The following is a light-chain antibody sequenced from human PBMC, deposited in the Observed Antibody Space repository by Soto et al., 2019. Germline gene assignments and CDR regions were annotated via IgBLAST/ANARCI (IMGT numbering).Light chain of an antibody. CDR2: DAS. V-gene: IGKV3-15*01. Sequence: EIVMTQSPATLSVSPGESATLSCRASQRISRNLAWYQQKPGQAPRLLIYDASTRATAIPARFSGSGSETEFTLTISRLEPEDFAVYYCQQYRRTFGQGTKVEIK. CDR3: QQYRRT. CDR1: QRISRN. J-gene: IGKJ1*01.